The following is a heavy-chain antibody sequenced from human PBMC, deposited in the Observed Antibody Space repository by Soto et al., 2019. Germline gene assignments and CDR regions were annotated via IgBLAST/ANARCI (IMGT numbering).Heavy chain of an antibody. D-gene: IGHD3-22*01. J-gene: IGHJ3*02. CDR1: GGSISGGGYS. Sequence: SETLSLTCTVSGGSISGGGYSWSWIRQPPGKGLEWIGYIYHSGSTYYNPSLKSRVTISVDRSKNQFSLKLSSVTAADTAVYYCARDRHYYDSSGWNAFDIWGQGTMVTVSS. CDR2: IYHSGST. V-gene: IGHV4-30-2*01. CDR3: ARDRHYYDSSGWNAFDI.